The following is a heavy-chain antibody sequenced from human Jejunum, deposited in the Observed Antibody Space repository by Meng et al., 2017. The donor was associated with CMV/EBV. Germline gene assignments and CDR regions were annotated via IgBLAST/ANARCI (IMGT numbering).Heavy chain of an antibody. CDR3: ARDLDRQLYYFDY. J-gene: IGHJ4*02. V-gene: IGHV3-21*01. CDR1: GFTLISNS. D-gene: IGHD1-1*01. CDR2: ISSGGTYI. Sequence: SGFTLISNSMNWVRQVPGKGRQWVSSISSGGTYIYYTDSVKGRFTISRDDTKNSVSLQMSSLRVEDTAVYYCARDLDRQLYYFDYWGQGTLVTVSS.